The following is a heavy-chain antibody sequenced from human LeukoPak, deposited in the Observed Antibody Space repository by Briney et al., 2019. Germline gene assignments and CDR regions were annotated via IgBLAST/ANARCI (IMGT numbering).Heavy chain of an antibody. CDR1: GFTFSSFG. V-gene: IGHV3-30*18. CDR2: ISHHGSNK. D-gene: IGHD3-10*01. Sequence: GGSLRLSCAASGFTFSSFGMHWVRQAPGKGLEWVAFISHHGSNKYYADSVKGRFTISRDNSKNTLYLQMNSLRAEDTAVYSCANEWYYGSGSFAGDYWGQGTQVTVSS. CDR3: ANEWYYGSGSFAGDY. J-gene: IGHJ4*02.